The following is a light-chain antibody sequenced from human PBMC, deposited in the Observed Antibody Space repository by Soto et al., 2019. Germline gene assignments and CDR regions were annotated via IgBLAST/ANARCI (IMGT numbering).Light chain of an antibody. CDR2: EVS. CDR3: SSYTSTSTYV. V-gene: IGLV2-14*01. CDR1: SSDVGGYNY. J-gene: IGLJ1*01. Sequence: QSVLTQPPSVSGSPGQSIAISCTGTSSDVGGYNYVSWYQQHPGKAPKLMISEVSNRPSGVSNRFSGSKSGNTASLTISGLQAEDESDYYCSSYTSTSTYVFGTGTKVTVL.